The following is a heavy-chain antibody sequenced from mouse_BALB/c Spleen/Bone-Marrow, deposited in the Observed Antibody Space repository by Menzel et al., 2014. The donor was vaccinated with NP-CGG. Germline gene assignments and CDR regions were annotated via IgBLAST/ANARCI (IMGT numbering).Heavy chain of an antibody. CDR2: IWAGGAT. J-gene: IGHJ4*01. Sequence: VQLQQSGPGLVAPSLSLSITCTVSGFSLTNFGVHWVRQPPGKGLEWLGIIWAGGATDYHSALMSRLIISKDSSKSQVFLKMNSLQTDDTAMYYCARVLRRSQDAMDYWGQGTSVTVSS. V-gene: IGHV2-9*02. CDR3: ARVLRRSQDAMDY. CDR1: GFSLTNFG. D-gene: IGHD2-12*01.